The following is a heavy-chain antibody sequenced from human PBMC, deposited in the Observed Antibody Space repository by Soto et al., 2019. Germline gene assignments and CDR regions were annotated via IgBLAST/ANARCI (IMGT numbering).Heavy chain of an antibody. CDR1: GYAFSQFY. D-gene: IGHD4-17*01. Sequence: QVQLVQSGAEVKKPGASVKVSCKASGYAFSQFYIHWMRQAPGQGLEWMGWINPNSGRTKIAQNFQGWVTMTRDTSIKTVYMELSGPKSDATAVYYCARESGGTTATLDYYYFYMDVWGKGTMVTVSS. CDR3: ARESGGTTATLDYYYFYMDV. J-gene: IGHJ6*03. V-gene: IGHV1-2*04. CDR2: INPNSGRT.